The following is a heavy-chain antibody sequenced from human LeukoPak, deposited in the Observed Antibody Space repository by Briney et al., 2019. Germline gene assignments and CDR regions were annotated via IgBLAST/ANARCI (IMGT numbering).Heavy chain of an antibody. CDR3: ARLAYYDFWSGYYTSGYYYYGMDV. V-gene: IGHV4-31*03. CDR1: GGSISSGGYY. J-gene: IGHJ6*02. D-gene: IGHD3-3*01. Sequence: SQTLSLTCTVSGGSISSGGYYWSWIRQHPGKGLEWIGYIYYSGSTYYNPSLKSRVTISVDTSKNQFSLKLSSVTAADTAVYYCARLAYYDFWSGYYTSGYYYYGMDVWGQGTTVTVSS. CDR2: IYYSGST.